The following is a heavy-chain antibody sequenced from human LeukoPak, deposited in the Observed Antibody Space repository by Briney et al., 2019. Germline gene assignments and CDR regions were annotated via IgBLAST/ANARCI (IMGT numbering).Heavy chain of an antibody. D-gene: IGHD5-12*01. Sequence: SETLSLTCTVSGGSISSGGYYWSWIRQPPGKGLEWIGYIYHSGSTYYNPSLKSRVTISVDTSKNQFSLKLSSVTAADTAVYYCARHSFDIVATSIDYWGQGTLVTVSS. CDR2: IYHSGST. J-gene: IGHJ4*02. V-gene: IGHV4-30-2*01. CDR3: ARHSFDIVATSIDY. CDR1: GGSISSGGYY.